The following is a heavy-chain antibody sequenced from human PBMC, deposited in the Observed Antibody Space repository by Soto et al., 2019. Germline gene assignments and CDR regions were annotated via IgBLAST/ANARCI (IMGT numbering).Heavy chain of an antibody. Sequence: ASVKVSCKASGYTFTSYAMHWVRQAPGQRLEWMGWINAGNGNTKYSQKFQGRVTITRDTSASTAYMELSSLRSEDTAVYYCARDKGYCSITSCSFYYYYGIDVRAQRTTVTGSS. CDR2: INAGNGNT. V-gene: IGHV1-3*01. CDR3: ARDKGYCSITSCSFYYYYGIDV. D-gene: IGHD2-2*01. J-gene: IGHJ6*02. CDR1: GYTFTSYA.